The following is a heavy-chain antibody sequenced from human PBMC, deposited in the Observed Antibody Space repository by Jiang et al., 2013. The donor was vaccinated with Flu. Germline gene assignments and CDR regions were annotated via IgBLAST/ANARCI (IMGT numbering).Heavy chain of an antibody. CDR2: INPSGGST. D-gene: IGHD6-19*01. Sequence: SVKVSCKASGYTFTGYYMHWVRQAPGQGLEWMGIINPSGGSTSYAQKFQGRVTMTRDTSTSTVYMELSSLRSEDTAVYYCAPSIAVAGVYGYWGQGTLVTVSS. J-gene: IGHJ4*02. V-gene: IGHV1-46*03. CDR3: APSIAVAGVYGY. CDR1: GYTFTGYY.